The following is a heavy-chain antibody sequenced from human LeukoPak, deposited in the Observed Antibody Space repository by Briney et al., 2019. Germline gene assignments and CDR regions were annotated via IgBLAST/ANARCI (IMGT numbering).Heavy chain of an antibody. CDR3: ARDPAAWDY. CDR2: IKEDGSEE. Sequence: GGSPRLSCAASTFTFGNYWMSWVRQAPGKGLEWVANIKEDGSEEYYVDSVKGRFTISRDNTKNSLYLQMNGLRAEDTAVYYCARDPAAWDYWGQGTLVTVS. D-gene: IGHD6-13*01. CDR1: TFTFGNYW. J-gene: IGHJ4*02. V-gene: IGHV3-7*01.